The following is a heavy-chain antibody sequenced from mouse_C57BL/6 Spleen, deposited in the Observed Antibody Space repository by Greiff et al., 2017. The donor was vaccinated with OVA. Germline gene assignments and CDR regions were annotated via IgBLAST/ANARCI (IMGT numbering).Heavy chain of an antibody. CDR3: ARRFGLFDY. CDR1: GYTFTDYN. J-gene: IGHJ2*01. CDR2: INPNNGGT. Sequence: VQLQQSRPELVKPGASVKIPCKASGYTFTDYNMDWVKQSHGKSLEWIGDINPNNGGTIYNQKFKGKATLTVDKSSSTAYMELRSLTSEDTAVYYCARRFGLFDYWGQGTTLTVSS. V-gene: IGHV1-18*01.